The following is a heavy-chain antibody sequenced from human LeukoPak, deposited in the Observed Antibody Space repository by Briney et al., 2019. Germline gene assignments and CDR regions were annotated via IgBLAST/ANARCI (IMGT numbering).Heavy chain of an antibody. D-gene: IGHD6-13*01. Sequence: GGSLRLSCAASGFIFNMTWVRQVPGKGLEWVANINPDGSEKNYVDSVKGRFTISRDNAKNSLYLQMNSLRAEDTAVYYCAGAAALDYWGQGTLVTVSS. CDR1: GFIFN. J-gene: IGHJ4*02. CDR2: INPDGSEK. CDR3: AGAAALDY. V-gene: IGHV3-7*01.